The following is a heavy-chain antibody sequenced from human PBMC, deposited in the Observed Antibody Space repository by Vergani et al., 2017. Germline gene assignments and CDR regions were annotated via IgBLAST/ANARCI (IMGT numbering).Heavy chain of an antibody. CDR3: ARARGLDFWSGRGYWYFDL. CDR1: GYTFTGYY. CDR2: INPNSGGT. V-gene: IGHV1-2*02. J-gene: IGHJ2*01. Sequence: QVQLVQSGAEVKKPGASVKVSCKASGYTFTGYYMHWVRQAPGQGLEWMGWINPNSGGTNYAQKFQGRVTMTRATSISTAYMELSRLRSDDTAVYYCARARGLDFWSGRGYWYFDLWGRGTLVTVSS. D-gene: IGHD3-3*01.